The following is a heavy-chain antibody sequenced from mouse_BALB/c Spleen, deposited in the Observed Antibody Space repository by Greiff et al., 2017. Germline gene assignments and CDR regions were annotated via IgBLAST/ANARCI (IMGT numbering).Heavy chain of an antibody. CDR2: IDPAHGNT. J-gene: IGHJ4*01. CDR3: ASSDYPYAMDY. D-gene: IGHD2-4*01. Sequence: VQLQQSGAELVKPGASVKLSCTASGFNIKDTYMHWVKQRPEQGLEWIGRIDPAHGNTKYDPKFQGKATITADTSSNTAYLQLSSLTSEDTAVSYCASSDYPYAMDYWGQGTSVTGAS. CDR1: GFNIKDTY. V-gene: IGHV14-3*02.